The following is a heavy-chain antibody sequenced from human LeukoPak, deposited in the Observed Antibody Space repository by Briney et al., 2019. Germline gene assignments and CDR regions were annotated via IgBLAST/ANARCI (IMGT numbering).Heavy chain of an antibody. CDR3: VRDLTIVGVAQVHH. V-gene: IGHV3-48*01. D-gene: IGHD1-26*01. J-gene: IGHJ5*02. CDR2: ISTNSGTI. CDR1: GFTFSIYT. Sequence: GGSLRLSCAASGFTFSIYTMNWVRQAPGKGLEWISYISTNSGTIWYADSVKGRFSISRDNAKNSLFLHMNSLRAEDTAVYYCVRDLTIVGVAQVHHWGQGTLVTVSS.